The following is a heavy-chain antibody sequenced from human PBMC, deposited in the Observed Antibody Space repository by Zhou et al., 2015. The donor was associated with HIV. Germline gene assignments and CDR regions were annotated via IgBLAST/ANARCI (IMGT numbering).Heavy chain of an antibody. V-gene: IGHV1-69*01. J-gene: IGHJ6*03. CDR3: ASKRGYDFWSGPSLDYYYYYMDV. Sequence: QVQLVQSGAEVKKPGSSVKVSCKASGGTFSSYAISWVRQAPGQGLEWMGGIIPIFGTANYAQKFQGRVTITADESTSTAYMELSSLRSEDTAVYYCASKRGYDFWSGPSLDYYYYYMDVWGKGTTVTVSS. D-gene: IGHD3-3*01. CDR2: IIPIFGTA. CDR1: GGTFSSYA.